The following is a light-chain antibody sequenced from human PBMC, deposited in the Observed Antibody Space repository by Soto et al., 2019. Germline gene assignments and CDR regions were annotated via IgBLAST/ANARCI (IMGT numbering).Light chain of an antibody. CDR2: GAS. CDR1: QSVSNNY. J-gene: IGKJ1*01. V-gene: IGKV3-20*01. CDR3: QQYSSLWT. Sequence: EIVLTQSPGTLSLSPGERATLSCRTSQSVSNNYLAWYQQKPGQAPRLLIYGASSRATGIPDRFSGSGSVTDFTLSISRLEPEDFTVYYCQQYSSLWTVGQGTKVDSK.